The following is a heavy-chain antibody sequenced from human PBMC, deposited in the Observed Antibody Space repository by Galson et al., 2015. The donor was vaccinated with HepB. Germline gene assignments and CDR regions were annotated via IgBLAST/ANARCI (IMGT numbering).Heavy chain of an antibody. D-gene: IGHD3-3*01. Sequence: PALVKPTQTLTLTCNFSGLSLSTGAVTAGWIRQPPGKALEWLALVFWDDDKRYSPSLENRLTITKDISTNQVVLTMTNMDPADTATYYCARSQGVENCFDPWGQGILVTVSS. CDR2: VFWDDDK. CDR3: ARSQGVENCFDP. J-gene: IGHJ5*02. V-gene: IGHV2-5*02. CDR1: GLSLSTGAVT.